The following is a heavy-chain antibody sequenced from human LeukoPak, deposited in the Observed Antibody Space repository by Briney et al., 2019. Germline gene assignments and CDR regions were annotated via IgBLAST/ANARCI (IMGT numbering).Heavy chain of an antibody. V-gene: IGHV4-34*01. CDR1: GGSFSGYY. CDR2: INHSGST. J-gene: IGHJ6*03. Sequence: SETLSLSCTVFGGSFSGYYWSCIRQRPGKGLEWIGEINHSGSTNYNPSLKSRVTISVDTSKNQFSLRVSSVTAADTAVYYCARAYGDYRYYYYYMDVWGKGTTVTVSS. CDR3: ARAYGDYRYYYYYMDV. D-gene: IGHD4-17*01.